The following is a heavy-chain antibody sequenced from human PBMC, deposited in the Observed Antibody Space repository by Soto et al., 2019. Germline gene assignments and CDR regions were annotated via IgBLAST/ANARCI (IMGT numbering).Heavy chain of an antibody. CDR2: IDYSGNI. V-gene: IGHV4-39*01. Sequence: QLQLQASGPGLVKPSETLSLTCNASGGSITSSGSAWGWIRQSPGKGLEWIGTIDYSGNIYYIPSLKSRITISVDTSKNQISLKLSSVTAADTAVYYCARHINNQGFEYYFDSWGQGTLVTVSS. J-gene: IGHJ4*02. D-gene: IGHD1-1*01. CDR3: ARHINNQGFEYYFDS. CDR1: GGSITSSGSA.